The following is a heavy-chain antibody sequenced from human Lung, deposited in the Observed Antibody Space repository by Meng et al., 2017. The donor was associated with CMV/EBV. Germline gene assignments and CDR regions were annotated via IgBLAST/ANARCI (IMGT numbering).Heavy chain of an antibody. J-gene: IGHJ4*02. CDR2: IRYDGSNK. Sequence: AGSXTLSCAASGFTFSSYCMHWVRQAPGKGLEWVAFIRYDGSNKYYADSVKGRFTISRDNSKNTLYLQMTSLRAEDTAVYYCAKDYSFDYWGQGTLVTVSS. CDR3: AKDYSFDY. CDR1: GFTFSSYC. V-gene: IGHV3-30*02. D-gene: IGHD1-26*01.